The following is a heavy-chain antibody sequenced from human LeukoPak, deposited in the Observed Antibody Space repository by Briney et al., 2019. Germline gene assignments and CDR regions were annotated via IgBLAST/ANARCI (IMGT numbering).Heavy chain of an antibody. CDR1: GFTFSSYA. D-gene: IGHD3-16*01. V-gene: IGHV3-30*04. CDR2: ISYDGSNK. Sequence: GRSLRLSCAASGFTFSSYAMHWVRQAPGKGLEWVAVISYDGSNKYYADSVKGRFTISRDNSKNTLYLQMNSLRAEDTAVYYCAREGKISDYVNLDYWGQGTLVTVSS. J-gene: IGHJ4*02. CDR3: AREGKISDYVNLDY.